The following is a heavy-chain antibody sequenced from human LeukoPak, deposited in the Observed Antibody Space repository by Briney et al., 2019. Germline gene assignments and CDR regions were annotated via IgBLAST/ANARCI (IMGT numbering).Heavy chain of an antibody. V-gene: IGHV3-7*01. D-gene: IGHD1-1*01. CDR2: IKSDGSEK. CDR1: GFTFSSYE. J-gene: IGHJ4*02. CDR3: ARYCTFRTCSGTKFDS. Sequence: GGSLILSCAASGFTFSSYEMNWLRQAPGKGLEWVANIKSDGSEKYYLDSVKGRFTISRDNDKNSLYLQMNSLRAEDSAVYYCARYCTFRTCSGTKFDSWGQGTLVTVSS.